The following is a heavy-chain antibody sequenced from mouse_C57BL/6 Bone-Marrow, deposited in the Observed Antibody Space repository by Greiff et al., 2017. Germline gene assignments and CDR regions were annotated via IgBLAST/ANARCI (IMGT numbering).Heavy chain of an antibody. CDR3: ARDYYSNYEGYYDV. J-gene: IGHJ1*03. D-gene: IGHD2-5*01. CDR1: GFTFSSYA. CDR2: ISDGGSYT. V-gene: IGHV5-4*01. Sequence: EVHLVESGGGLVKPGGSLKLSCAASGFTFSSYAMSWVRQTPEKRLEWVATISDGGSYTYYPDNVKGRFTISRANAKNNLYLQMSHLKSEDTAMYYCARDYYSNYEGYYDVWGTGTTVTVSS.